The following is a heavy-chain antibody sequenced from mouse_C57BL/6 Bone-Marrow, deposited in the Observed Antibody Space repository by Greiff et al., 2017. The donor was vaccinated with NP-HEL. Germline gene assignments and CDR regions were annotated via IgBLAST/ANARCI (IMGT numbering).Heavy chain of an antibody. V-gene: IGHV1-63*01. J-gene: IGHJ1*03. CDR2: IYPGGGYT. D-gene: IGHD2-1*01. Sequence: QVQLQQSGAELVRPGTSVKMSCKASGYTFTNYWIGWAKQRPGHGLEWIGDIYPGGGYTNYNEKFKGKATLTADKSSSTAYMQFSSLTSEDSAIDYCARAKDGNHWYFDVWGTGTTVTVSS. CDR1: GYTFTNYW. CDR3: ARAKDGNHWYFDV.